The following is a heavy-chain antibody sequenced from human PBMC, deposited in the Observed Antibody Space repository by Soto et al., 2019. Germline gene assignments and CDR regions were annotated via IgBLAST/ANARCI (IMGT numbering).Heavy chain of an antibody. D-gene: IGHD3-3*01. CDR1: GFTVSSNY. CDR2: IYTGGST. Sequence: GGSLRLSCAASGFTVSSNYMNWVRQAPGKGLEWVSIIYTGGSTNYADSVKGRFTISRDNSKNTLYLQMNSLRAEDTAVYYCARDLYYDFWSGYYDGSGMDVCGQGTTVTGSS. CDR3: ARDLYYDFWSGYYDGSGMDV. V-gene: IGHV3-66*01. J-gene: IGHJ6*02.